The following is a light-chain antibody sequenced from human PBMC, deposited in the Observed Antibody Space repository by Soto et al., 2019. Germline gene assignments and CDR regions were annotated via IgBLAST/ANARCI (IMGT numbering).Light chain of an antibody. CDR3: SSYTSSSPR. CDR1: SSDVGGYNY. V-gene: IGLV2-14*01. Sequence: QSALTQPASVSGSPGQSITISCTGTSSDVGGYNYVSWYQQHPGKAPKLMIYDVSNRPSGVSNRFSGSKSGNTASLTISGLQAEDEADCYCSSYTSSSPRFGGGTKLTVL. J-gene: IGLJ3*02. CDR2: DVS.